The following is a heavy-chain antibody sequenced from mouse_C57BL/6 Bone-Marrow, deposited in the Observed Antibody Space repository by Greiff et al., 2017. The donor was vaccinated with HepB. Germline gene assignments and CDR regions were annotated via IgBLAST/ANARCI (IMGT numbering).Heavy chain of an antibody. CDR3: ARSNFFDY. V-gene: IGHV1-4*01. Sequence: QVQLKESGAELARPGASVKMSCKASGYTFTSYTMHWVKQRPGQGLEWIGYINPSSGYTKYNQKFKDKATLTADKSSSTAYMQLSSLTSEDSAVYYCARSNFFDYWGQGTTLTVSS. CDR2: INPSSGYT. J-gene: IGHJ2*01. CDR1: GYTFTSYT.